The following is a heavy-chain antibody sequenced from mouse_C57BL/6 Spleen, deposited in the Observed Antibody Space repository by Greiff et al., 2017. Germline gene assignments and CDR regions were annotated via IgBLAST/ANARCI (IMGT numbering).Heavy chain of an antibody. V-gene: IGHV1-69*01. CDR2: IDPSDSYT. CDR3: ARWDLGGQYWYFDV. D-gene: IGHD4-1*01. J-gene: IGHJ1*03. Sequence: QVQLQQPGAELVMPGASVKLSCKASGYTFTSYWMHWVKQRPGQGLEWIGAIDPSDSYTNYNQKFKGKSTLTVDKSSSTAYMQLSSLTSEDSAVYYCARWDLGGQYWYFDVWGTGTTVTVSS. CDR1: GYTFTSYW.